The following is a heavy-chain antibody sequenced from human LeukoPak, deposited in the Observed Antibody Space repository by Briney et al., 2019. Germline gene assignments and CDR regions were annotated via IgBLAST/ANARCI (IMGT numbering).Heavy chain of an antibody. D-gene: IGHD2-2*01. Sequence: GGSLRLSCAASGFTVSSNYMSWVRQAPGKGLEWVSVIYSGGSTYYADSVKGRFTISRDNSKNTLCLQMNSLRAEDTAVYYCARARPGYCSSTSCRLGYYFDYWGQGTLVTVSS. CDR3: ARARPGYCSSTSCRLGYYFDY. J-gene: IGHJ4*02. CDR1: GFTVSSNY. V-gene: IGHV3-53*01. CDR2: IYSGGST.